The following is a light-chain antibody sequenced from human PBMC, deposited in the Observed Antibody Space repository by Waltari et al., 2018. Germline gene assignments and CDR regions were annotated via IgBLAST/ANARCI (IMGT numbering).Light chain of an antibody. V-gene: IGKV3-11*01. J-gene: IGKJ3*01. CDR2: DAS. CDR1: HSISSY. CDR3: QHRGHWPPEAT. Sequence: EIVLTQSPATLSLSPGERASLSCRASHSISSYLAWYQQKPGQAPRLLIDDASTRATGTPARFSGSGSGTDFTLIISSLEPEDFAVYYCQHRGHWPPEATFGPGTKVDIK.